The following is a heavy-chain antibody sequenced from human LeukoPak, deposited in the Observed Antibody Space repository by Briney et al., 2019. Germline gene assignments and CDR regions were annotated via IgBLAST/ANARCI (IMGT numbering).Heavy chain of an antibody. CDR2: ISGDGGST. J-gene: IGHJ6*02. D-gene: IGHD2-15*01. CDR3: AKEVAGSAMDYYYGMDV. CDR1: GFTFDDYA. V-gene: IGHV3-43*02. Sequence: PGGSLRLSCAASGFTFDDYAMRWVRQAPGKGLEWVSLISGDGGSTYYADSVKGRFTISRDNSKNSLYLQMNSLRTEDTALYYCAKEVAGSAMDYYYGMDVWGQGTTVTVSS.